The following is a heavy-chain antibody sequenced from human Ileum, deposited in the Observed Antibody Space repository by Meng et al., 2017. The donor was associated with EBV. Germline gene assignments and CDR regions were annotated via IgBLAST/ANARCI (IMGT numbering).Heavy chain of an antibody. V-gene: IGHV3-33*01. CDR3: ASDRGGAAFNY. D-gene: IGHD3-16*01. CDR1: GFSFSTYG. J-gene: IGHJ4*02. Sequence: HVQLVESGGGVVHPASSMRLSCAASGFSFSTYGMHWVRQTPGKGLEWVAVIWSDGSQKYCADSVKGRCTISRDNSKNTLYLQMDSLRAEDTAIYYCASDRGGAAFNYWGQGTLVTVSS. CDR2: IWSDGSQK.